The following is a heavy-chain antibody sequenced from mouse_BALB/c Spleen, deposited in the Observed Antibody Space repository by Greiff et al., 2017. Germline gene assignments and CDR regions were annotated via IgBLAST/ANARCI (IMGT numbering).Heavy chain of an antibody. Sequence: EVQLVESGPSLVKPSQTLSLTCSVTGDSITSGYWNWIRKFPGNKLEYMGYISYSGSTYYNPSLKSRISITRDTSKNQYYLQLNSVTTEDTATYYCAIGYGSSRWYFDVWGAGTTVTVSS. CDR2: ISYSGST. V-gene: IGHV3-8*02. J-gene: IGHJ1*01. CDR1: GDSITSGY. D-gene: IGHD1-1*01. CDR3: AIGYGSSRWYFDV.